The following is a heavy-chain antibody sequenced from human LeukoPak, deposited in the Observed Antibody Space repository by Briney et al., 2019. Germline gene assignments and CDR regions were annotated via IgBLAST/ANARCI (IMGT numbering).Heavy chain of an antibody. J-gene: IGHJ1*01. V-gene: IGHV1-24*01. CDR2: FDPEDGET. Sequence: ASVKVSCKVSGYTLTELSMHWVRQAPGKGLEWMGGFDPEDGETIYAQKFQGRVTMTEDTSTDTAYMELSSLRSEDTAVYYSATKFDRSYYDSNEYFQHWGQGTLVTVSS. D-gene: IGHD3-22*01. CDR1: GYTLTELS. CDR3: ATKFDRSYYDSNEYFQH.